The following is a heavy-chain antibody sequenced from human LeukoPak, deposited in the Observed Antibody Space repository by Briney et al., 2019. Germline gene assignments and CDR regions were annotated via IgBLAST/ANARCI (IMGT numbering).Heavy chain of an antibody. Sequence: ASVRVSCKASGYTFTDFYLNWVRQAPGQGLEWMARINPFSGATSYAEKFQGRVTMTWDTSISTAYMELLGLRSDDTAVYYCATSTVTHTRDPWGQGTLVTVSS. D-gene: IGHD1-1*01. CDR1: GYTFTDFY. V-gene: IGHV1-2*02. CDR2: INPFSGAT. CDR3: ATSTVTHTRDP. J-gene: IGHJ5*02.